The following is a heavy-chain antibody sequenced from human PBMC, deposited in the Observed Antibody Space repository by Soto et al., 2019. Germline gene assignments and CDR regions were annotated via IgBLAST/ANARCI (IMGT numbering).Heavy chain of an antibody. CDR1: GFTFSSYW. D-gene: IGHD2-15*01. CDR2: SDGSST. Sequence: EVQLVESGGGLVQPGGSLRLSCAASGFTFSSYWMHWVRQAPGKGLVWVSRSDGSSTSYAYSVKGRFTISRDNAKNTLYLQMNSLRAEDTAVYYCVRTSLVVAAATREDYWGQGTLVTVSS. V-gene: IGHV3-74*01. CDR3: VRTSLVVAAATREDY. J-gene: IGHJ4*02.